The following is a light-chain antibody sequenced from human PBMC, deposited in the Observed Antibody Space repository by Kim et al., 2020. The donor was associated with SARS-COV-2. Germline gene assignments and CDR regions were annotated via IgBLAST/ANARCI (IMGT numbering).Light chain of an antibody. Sequence: DIQMTQSPSTLSASVGDRVTITCRASQSISSWLAWYQQKPGKAPKFLIYDASSLESGVPSRFSGSGSGTEFTLTISSLQPDDFATYYCQQYNSSPWTFGHGTKVDIK. CDR1: QSISSW. V-gene: IGKV1-5*01. CDR2: DAS. CDR3: QQYNSSPWT. J-gene: IGKJ1*01.